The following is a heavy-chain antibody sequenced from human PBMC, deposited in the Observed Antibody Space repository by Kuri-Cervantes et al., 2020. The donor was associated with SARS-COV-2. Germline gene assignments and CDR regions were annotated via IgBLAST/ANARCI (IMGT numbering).Heavy chain of an antibody. CDR1: GYSFTNYF. Sequence: ASVKVSCKTSGYSFTNYFIHWVRQAPGQGLEWMGWINPNSGGTNYAQKFQGRVSMTRDTSISTAYMELSRLRSDDTAVYYCARQLYAIAARPSGWFDPWGQGTLVTVSS. CDR3: ARQLYAIAARPSGWFDP. V-gene: IGHV1-2*02. D-gene: IGHD6-6*01. CDR2: INPNSGGT. J-gene: IGHJ5*02.